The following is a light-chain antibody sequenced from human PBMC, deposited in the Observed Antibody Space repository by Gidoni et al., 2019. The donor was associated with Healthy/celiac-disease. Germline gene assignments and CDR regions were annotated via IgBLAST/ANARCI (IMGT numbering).Light chain of an antibody. V-gene: IGKV3-15*01. CDR1: PSVSSN. Sequence: ERVMTQSPATLSVSPGERATLACRASPSVSSNLAWYQQKPGQAPRLLIYGASTRDTGIPARFSGSGSGTEFTLTISSLQSEDFAVYYCQQYNNWPETFGQGTKVEIK. J-gene: IGKJ1*01. CDR2: GAS. CDR3: QQYNNWPET.